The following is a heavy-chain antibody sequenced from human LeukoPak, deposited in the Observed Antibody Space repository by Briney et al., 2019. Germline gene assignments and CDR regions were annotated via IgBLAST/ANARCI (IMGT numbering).Heavy chain of an antibody. J-gene: IGHJ3*02. D-gene: IGHD4-17*01. V-gene: IGHV1-18*01. CDR1: GYTFTSYG. Sequence: ASVRVSCKASGYTFTSYGISWVRQAPGQGLERMGWISAYNGNTNYAQKLQGRVTMTTDTSTSTAYMELRSLRSDDTAVYYCARVGDYGDALDAFDIWGQGTLVTVSS. CDR3: ARVGDYGDALDAFDI. CDR2: ISAYNGNT.